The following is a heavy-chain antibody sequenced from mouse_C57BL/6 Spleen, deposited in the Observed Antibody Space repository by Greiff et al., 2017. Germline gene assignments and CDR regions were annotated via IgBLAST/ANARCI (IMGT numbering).Heavy chain of an antibody. CDR2: IYPGDGDT. V-gene: IGHV1-80*01. Sequence: VHLVESGAELVKPGASVKISCKASGYAFSSYWMNWVKQRPGKGLEWIGQIYPGDGDTNYNGKFKGKATLTADKSSSTAYLQLSSLTSKDAAVYFCARVGDYAYFDDWGQGTTLTVSS. CDR1: GYAFSSYW. CDR3: ARVGDYAYFDD. D-gene: IGHD1-1*01. J-gene: IGHJ2*01.